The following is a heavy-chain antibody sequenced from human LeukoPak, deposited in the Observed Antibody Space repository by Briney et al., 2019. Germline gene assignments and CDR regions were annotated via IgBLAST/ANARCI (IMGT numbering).Heavy chain of an antibody. Sequence: GGSLTLFCAPSGLNFSRYAMSWVPDAPGEAVVCGAAISGSGGQTDYADSVKGRYNIYRDTSKNTLYLQINSLRAEHTAVYYCAAGRTVGDCSGGSCWSHDMDVCGQGTTVTVSS. V-gene: IGHV3-23*01. CDR1: GLNFSRYA. J-gene: IGHJ6*01. CDR3: AAGRTVGDCSGGSCWSHDMDV. CDR2: ISGSGGQT. D-gene: IGHD2-15*01.